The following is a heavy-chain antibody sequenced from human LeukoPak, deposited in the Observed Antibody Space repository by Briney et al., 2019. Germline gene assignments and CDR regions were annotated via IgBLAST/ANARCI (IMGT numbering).Heavy chain of an antibody. CDR1: GFTFSSNW. CDR2: IKQDGSET. Sequence: GGSLRLSCAASGFTFSSNWMSWVRQAPGKGLEWLAKIKQDGSETCHMDSVKGRFTISRDNAKNSLYLQMNSLRAEDTAVYYCARGYSYGPAAGDYWGQGTLVTVSS. V-gene: IGHV3-7*01. D-gene: IGHD5-18*01. J-gene: IGHJ4*02. CDR3: ARGYSYGPAAGDY.